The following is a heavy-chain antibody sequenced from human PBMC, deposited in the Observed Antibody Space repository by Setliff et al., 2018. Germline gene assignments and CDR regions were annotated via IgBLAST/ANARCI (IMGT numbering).Heavy chain of an antibody. CDR2: ITYNSDRT. V-gene: IGHV3-23*01. Sequence: PGGSLRLSCAASGFTFNTYAMSWVRQAPGKRLEWVSTITYNSDRTYYADADSVKGRFTISRDNSKNTLYLQMNSLRAEDTAVYYCAKEFTVVVPAALALDVWGKGTTVTVSS. J-gene: IGHJ6*04. D-gene: IGHD2-2*01. CDR3: AKEFTVVVPAALALDV. CDR1: GFTFNTYA.